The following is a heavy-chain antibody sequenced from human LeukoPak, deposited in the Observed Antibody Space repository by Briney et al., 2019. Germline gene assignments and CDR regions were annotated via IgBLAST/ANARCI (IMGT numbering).Heavy chain of an antibody. Sequence: ASVKVSCKASGYTFTSYGISWVRQAPGQGLEWMGWISAYNGNTNYAQKLQGRVTMTTDTSTSTAYMELRSLRSDDTAVYCCARGLEWLPDDAFDIWGQGTMVTVSS. D-gene: IGHD3-3*01. CDR3: ARGLEWLPDDAFDI. V-gene: IGHV1-18*01. J-gene: IGHJ3*02. CDR2: ISAYNGNT. CDR1: GYTFTSYG.